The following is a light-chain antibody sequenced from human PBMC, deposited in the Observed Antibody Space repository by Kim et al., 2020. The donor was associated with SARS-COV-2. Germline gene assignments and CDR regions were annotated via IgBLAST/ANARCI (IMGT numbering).Light chain of an antibody. CDR3: NSRDSSGKHVV. V-gene: IGLV3-19*01. CDR1: SLRSYY. Sequence: SSELTQDPAVSVALGQTVRITCQGDSLRSYYASWYQPKPGQAPILVIYGKNNRPSGIPDRFSGSSSGNTASLTITGAQAEDEADYYCNSRDSSGKHVVFG. J-gene: IGLJ2*01. CDR2: GKN.